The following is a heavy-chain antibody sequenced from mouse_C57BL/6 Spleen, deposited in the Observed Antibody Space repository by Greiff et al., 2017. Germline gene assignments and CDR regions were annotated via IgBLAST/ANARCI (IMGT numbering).Heavy chain of an antibody. CDR2: IDPSDSYT. J-gene: IGHJ2*01. Sequence: QVQLKQPGAELVRPGTSVKLSCKASGYTFTSYWMHWVKQRPGQGLEWIGVIDPSDSYTNYHQKFKGKATLTVDTSSSSAYMQLSSLTSEDAAVYYCARSYGYYVDYWGQGTTLTVSS. CDR1: GYTFTSYW. D-gene: IGHD2-2*01. CDR3: ARSYGYYVDY. V-gene: IGHV1-59*01.